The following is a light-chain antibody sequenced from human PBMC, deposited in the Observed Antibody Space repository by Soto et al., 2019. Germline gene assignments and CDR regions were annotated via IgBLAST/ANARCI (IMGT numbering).Light chain of an antibody. J-gene: IGKJ5*01. CDR1: QSVTYN. Sequence: ETMLTQSPATLSASPGERFTLSCMATQSVTYNLAWYQQKPGQAPRLLIYGASTRATGIPARFSGSGSGTDFTLTIRSLETEDFAVYYCQKRNIWPPVTFGQGTRLEIK. V-gene: IGKV3-15*01. CDR3: QKRNIWPPVT. CDR2: GAS.